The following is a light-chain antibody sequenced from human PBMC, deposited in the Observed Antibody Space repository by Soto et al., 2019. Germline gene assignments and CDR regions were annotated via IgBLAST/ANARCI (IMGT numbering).Light chain of an antibody. V-gene: IGKV3-15*01. CDR3: QQYNNWPYT. CDR2: GAS. Sequence: EIVMTQSPATLSVSPGERATLSCRASQSVSSNLAWYQQKPGQAVRLLIYGASTRATGVPARLSGSGSGTEFTLTISSLQSEDFAIYYCQQYNNWPYTFGQGTKLEIK. CDR1: QSVSSN. J-gene: IGKJ2*01.